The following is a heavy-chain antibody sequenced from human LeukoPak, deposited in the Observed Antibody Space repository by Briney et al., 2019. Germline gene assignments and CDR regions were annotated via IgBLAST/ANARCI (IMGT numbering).Heavy chain of an antibody. V-gene: IGHV3-20*01. Sequence: GGSLRLSCAASGFTFDDYGMSWVRQAPGKGLEWVSGINWNGGSTGYADSVKGRFTISRDNAKNSLYLQMNSLRAEDTAVYHCARDLAYCGGDCSGAFDIWGQGTMVTVSS. CDR2: INWNGGST. J-gene: IGHJ3*02. CDR3: ARDLAYCGGDCSGAFDI. D-gene: IGHD2-21*02. CDR1: GFTFDDYG.